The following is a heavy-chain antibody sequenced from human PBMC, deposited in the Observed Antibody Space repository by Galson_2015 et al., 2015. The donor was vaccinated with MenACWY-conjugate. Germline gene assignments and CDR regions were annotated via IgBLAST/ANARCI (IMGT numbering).Heavy chain of an antibody. Sequence: SLRLSCAASGFTFSSYAMSWVRQAPGKGLEWVSAISGSGGSTYYADSVKGRFTISRDNSKNTLYLQMNSLRAEDTAVYYCASNEAVAGTAFGYWGQGTLVTVSS. CDR2: ISGSGGST. CDR3: ASNEAVAGTAFGY. V-gene: IGHV3-23*01. D-gene: IGHD6-19*01. J-gene: IGHJ4*02. CDR1: GFTFSSYA.